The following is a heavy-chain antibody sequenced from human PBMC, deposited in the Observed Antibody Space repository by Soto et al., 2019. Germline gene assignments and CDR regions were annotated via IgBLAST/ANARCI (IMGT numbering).Heavy chain of an antibody. D-gene: IGHD5-18*01. J-gene: IGHJ4*02. V-gene: IGHV3-33*01. Sequence: QVQLVESGGGVVQPGTSLRLSCAASGFTFSTYGMHWVRQAPGKGLEWVAVIWYDGSNKYHGDSLKGRFTISRDNSKNTWYLQINNLRAEDTAVYYCGRDGALGDTAVVDSWGQGTRVTVSS. CDR2: IWYDGSNK. CDR1: GFTFSTYG. CDR3: GRDGALGDTAVVDS.